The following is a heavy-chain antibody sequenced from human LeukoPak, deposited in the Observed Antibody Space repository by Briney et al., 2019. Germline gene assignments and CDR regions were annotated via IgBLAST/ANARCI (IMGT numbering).Heavy chain of an antibody. J-gene: IGHJ4*02. D-gene: IGHD5-18*01. Sequence: ASVKVSCKASGYTFISYGINWVRQAPGQGLEWMGGISPYNGNTNYPQKFQGRVTMTTDTSTSTTSMELKSLGSDDTAVYYCTKEASEGSRFSYGYFQEWGQGTLVTVSS. CDR2: ISPYNGNT. CDR1: GYTFISYG. V-gene: IGHV1-18*01. CDR3: TKEASEGSRFSYGYFQE.